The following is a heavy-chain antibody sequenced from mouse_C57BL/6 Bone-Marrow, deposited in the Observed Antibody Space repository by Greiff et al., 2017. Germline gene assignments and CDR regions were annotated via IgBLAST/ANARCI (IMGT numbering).Heavy chain of an antibody. D-gene: IGHD2-4*01. V-gene: IGHV5-16*01. CDR1: GFTFSDYY. CDR3: ARDDDSLAMDY. J-gene: IGHJ4*01. CDR2: INYDGSST. Sequence: EVQLVESEGGLVQPGSSMKLSCTASGFTFSDYYMAWVRQVPEKGLEWVANINYDGSSTYYLDSLKSRFIISRDNAKNILYLQMSSLKSEDTATYYCARDDDSLAMDYWGQGTSVTGSS.